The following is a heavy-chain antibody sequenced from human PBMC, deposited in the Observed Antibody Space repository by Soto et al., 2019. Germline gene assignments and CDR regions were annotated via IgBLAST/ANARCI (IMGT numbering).Heavy chain of an antibody. CDR1: GFTFSSYA. CDR3: ARDSGIRFLEWQPAFDI. Sequence: GGSLRLSCAASGFTFSSYAMSWVRQAPGKGLEWVSAISGSGGSTYYADSVKGRFTISRDNSKNTLYLQMNSLRAEDTAVYYCARDSGIRFLEWQPAFDIWGQGTMVTVSS. V-gene: IGHV3-23*01. CDR2: ISGSGGST. D-gene: IGHD3-3*01. J-gene: IGHJ3*02.